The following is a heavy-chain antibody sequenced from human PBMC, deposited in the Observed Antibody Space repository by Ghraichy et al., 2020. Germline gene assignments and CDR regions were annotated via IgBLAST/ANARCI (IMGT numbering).Heavy chain of an antibody. V-gene: IGHV3-21*01. J-gene: IGHJ4*02. D-gene: IGHD2-21*01. CDR3: ARDYYGDYLDY. Sequence: LSLTCAASGFTFSSYTMHWVRQAPGKGLEWVSSISGTSNSISYADSLKGRFTISRDNAKNSLYLQMNSLRAEDTAVYYCARDYYGDYLDYWGQGTLVTVSS. CDR2: ISGTSNSI. CDR1: GFTFSSYT.